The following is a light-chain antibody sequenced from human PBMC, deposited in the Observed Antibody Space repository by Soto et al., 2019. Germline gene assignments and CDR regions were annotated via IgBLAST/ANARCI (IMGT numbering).Light chain of an antibody. CDR1: QSVSSS. V-gene: IGKV3-15*01. Sequence: EIVMTQSPATLSVSAGERATLSCRASQSVSSSLAWYQQKPGQAPRLLIYGASTRATGIPARFSGSGSGTEFTLTISSLQSEDFAVYYCQQYNKWPPWTFGQGTKLEIK. CDR2: GAS. J-gene: IGKJ2*01. CDR3: QQYNKWPPWT.